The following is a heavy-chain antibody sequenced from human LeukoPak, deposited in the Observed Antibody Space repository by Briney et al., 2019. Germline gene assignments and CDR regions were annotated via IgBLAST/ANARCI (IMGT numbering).Heavy chain of an antibody. D-gene: IGHD3-22*01. Sequence: ASVKVSCKASGYTFTSYYMHWVRQAPGQGLEWMGLINPSGGSTSYAQKFQGRVTMTRDTSTSTVYMELSSPRSEDTAVYYCARDRYYYDSSGYIRGISFDYWGQGTLVTVSS. CDR1: GYTFTSYY. CDR2: INPSGGST. J-gene: IGHJ4*02. CDR3: ARDRYYYDSSGYIRGISFDY. V-gene: IGHV1-46*01.